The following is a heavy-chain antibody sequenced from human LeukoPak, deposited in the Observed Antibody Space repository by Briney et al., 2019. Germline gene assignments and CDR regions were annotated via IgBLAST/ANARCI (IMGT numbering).Heavy chain of an antibody. CDR2: ISGSGGST. D-gene: IGHD3-10*01. CDR1: GFTFSSYA. V-gene: IGHV3-23*01. Sequence: GGSLRLSCAASGFTFSSYAMCWVRQAPGKGLEWVSAISGSGGSTYYADSVKGRFTISRDNSKNTLYLQMNSLRAEDTAVYYCAKDRGSGSFSDWGQGTLVTVSS. CDR3: AKDRGSGSFSD. J-gene: IGHJ4*02.